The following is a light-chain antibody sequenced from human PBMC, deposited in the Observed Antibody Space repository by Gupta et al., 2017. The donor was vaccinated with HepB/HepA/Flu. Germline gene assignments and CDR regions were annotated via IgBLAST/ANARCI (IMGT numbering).Light chain of an antibody. J-gene: IGLJ1*01. Sequence: SSVLTQPPSVSVAPGQTARITCGGNNIGSKTVHWYQQKPGPAPVLVVYDDSDRPSGIPERFSGSNYGTTATVTISRVEAGDEADYYCQVEDSSSDNYVFGIGTKLAVL. V-gene: IGLV3-21*02. CDR1: NIGSKT. CDR2: DDS. CDR3: QVEDSSSDNYV.